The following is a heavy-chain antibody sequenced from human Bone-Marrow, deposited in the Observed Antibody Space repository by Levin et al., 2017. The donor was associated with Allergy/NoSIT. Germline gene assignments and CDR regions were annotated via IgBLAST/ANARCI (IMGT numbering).Heavy chain of an antibody. CDR3: ARDRGATGDWYYYYGMDV. CDR2: ISYDGSNK. CDR1: GFTFSSYA. V-gene: IGHV3-30*04. J-gene: IGHJ6*02. D-gene: IGHD1-26*01. Sequence: GESLKISCAASGFTFSSYAMHWVRQAPGKGLEWVAVISYDGSNKYYADSVKGRFTISRDNSKNTLYLQMNSLRAEDTAVYYCARDRGATGDWYYYYGMDVWGQGTTVTVSS.